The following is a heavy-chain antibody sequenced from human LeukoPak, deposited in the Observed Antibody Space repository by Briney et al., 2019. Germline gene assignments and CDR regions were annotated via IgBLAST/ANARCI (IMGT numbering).Heavy chain of an antibody. D-gene: IGHD1-26*01. CDR2: ISSSSSTI. CDR3: ARDRRYSGSYYTFDY. Sequence: GGSLRLSCAASGFTFSNYGMTWVRQAPGKGLEWLSYISSSSSTIHYADSVKGRFTISRDNAKNSLYLQMNSLRAEDTAVYYCARDRRYSGSYYTFDYWGQGTLVTVSS. V-gene: IGHV3-48*01. J-gene: IGHJ4*02. CDR1: GFTFSNYG.